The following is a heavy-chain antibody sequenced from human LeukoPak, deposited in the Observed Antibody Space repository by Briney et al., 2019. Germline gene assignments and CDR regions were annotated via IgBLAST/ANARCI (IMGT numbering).Heavy chain of an antibody. CDR3: ARGRQDVTMIVVVMTAVSYYLDV. Sequence: KSSETLSLTCTVSGYSISSGYYWGWIRQPPGKGLEWIGEMNPSGSTSYNPSLKSRVTISVDTSKNQFSLKLSSVTAADTAVYYCARGRQDVTMIVVVMTAVSYYLDVWGKGTTVTVS. CDR1: GYSISSGYY. V-gene: IGHV4-38-2*02. CDR2: MNPSGST. D-gene: IGHD3-22*01. J-gene: IGHJ6*03.